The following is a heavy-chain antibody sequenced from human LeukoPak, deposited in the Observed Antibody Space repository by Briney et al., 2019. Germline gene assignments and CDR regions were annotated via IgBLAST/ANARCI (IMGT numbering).Heavy chain of an antibody. Sequence: ASVKVSCKASGYTFTSYGISWVRRAPGHRLKWMGWISAYNGNTNYAQKLQGRVTMTTDTSTSTAYMELRSLRSDDTAVYYCARDEETDWFDPWGQGTLVTVSS. V-gene: IGHV1-18*01. J-gene: IGHJ5*02. CDR3: ARDEETDWFDP. CDR2: ISAYNGNT. CDR1: GYTFTSYG. D-gene: IGHD2-21*02.